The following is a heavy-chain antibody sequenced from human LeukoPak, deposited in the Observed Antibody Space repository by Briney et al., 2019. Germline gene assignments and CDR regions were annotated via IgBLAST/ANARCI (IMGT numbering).Heavy chain of an antibody. CDR1: GFTFGSYA. CDR3: AKSRWELPHRGYYFDY. D-gene: IGHD1-26*01. V-gene: IGHV3-23*01. CDR2: ISGSGGST. Sequence: GGSLRLSCAASGFTFGSYAMTWVRQAPGKGLEWVSVISGSGGSTYYADSVKGRFTISRDNSKNTLYLQMNSLRTEDTAVYYCAKSRWELPHRGYYFDYWGQGTLVTVSS. J-gene: IGHJ4*02.